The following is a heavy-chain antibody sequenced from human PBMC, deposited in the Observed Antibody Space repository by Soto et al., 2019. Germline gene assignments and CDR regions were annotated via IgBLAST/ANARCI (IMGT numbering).Heavy chain of an antibody. CDR1: GYTITGYY. CDR3: ARGRYSSSWYYGMDV. V-gene: IGHV1-2*04. CDR2: INPNSGGT. D-gene: IGHD6-13*01. J-gene: IGHJ6*02. Sequence: ASVKVSCKASGYTITGYYMHGVRQAPGQGLEWMGWINPNSGGTNYAQKFQGWVTMTRDTSISTASMELSRLRSDDTAVYYCARGRYSSSWYYGMDVWGQGTTVTVSS.